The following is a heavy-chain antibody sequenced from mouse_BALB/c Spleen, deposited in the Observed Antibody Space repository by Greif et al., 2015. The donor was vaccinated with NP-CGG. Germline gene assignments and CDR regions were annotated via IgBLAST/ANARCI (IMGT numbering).Heavy chain of an antibody. J-gene: IGHJ2*01. Sequence: EVQLQQSGPELVKPGASVKISCKASGYSFTGYYMLWVKQSHVKSLEWIGRINPYNGATSYNQNFKDKASLTVDKSSSAAYMELHSLTSEDSAVYYCARGDYYGYGYWGQGTTLTVSS. CDR2: INPYNGAT. CDR3: ARGDYYGYGY. V-gene: IGHV1-31*01. CDR1: GYSFTGYY. D-gene: IGHD1-2*01.